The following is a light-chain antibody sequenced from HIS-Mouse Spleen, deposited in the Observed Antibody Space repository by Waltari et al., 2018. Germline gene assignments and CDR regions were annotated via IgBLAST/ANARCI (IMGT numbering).Light chain of an antibody. CDR3: AAWDDSLNGVV. Sequence: QSVLTQPPSASGTPGQRVTISCSGSSSNIGSNTVNWYQQLPGTAPKLLIYSNKQPPSGVPDRFSGAKSGTSASLAISVLQSEDEADYYCAAWDDSLNGVVFGGGTKLTVL. CDR2: SNK. V-gene: IGLV1-44*01. J-gene: IGLJ2*01. CDR1: SSNIGSNT.